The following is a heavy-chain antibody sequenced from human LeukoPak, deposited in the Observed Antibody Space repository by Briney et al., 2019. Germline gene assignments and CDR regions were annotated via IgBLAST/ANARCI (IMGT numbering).Heavy chain of an antibody. CDR2: INADGSIT. CDR3: ARGIHGSSVAFDI. CDR1: GFTFNTYW. V-gene: IGHV3-74*01. D-gene: IGHD6-6*01. J-gene: IGHJ3*02. Sequence: GGSLRLSCAASGFTFNTYWMHWVCQVPGKGLVWVSRINADGSITNYADSVKGRFTISRDNAKNTLYLQMNSLRAEDTAVYYCARGIHGSSVAFDIWGQGTMVTVSS.